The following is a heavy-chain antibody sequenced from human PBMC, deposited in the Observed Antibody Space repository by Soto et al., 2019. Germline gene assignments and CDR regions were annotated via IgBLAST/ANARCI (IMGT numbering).Heavy chain of an antibody. D-gene: IGHD3-22*01. CDR2: INPNSGDT. CDR1: GYTFTGYY. CDR3: ARGGYDSMLLGIGY. V-gene: IGHV1-2*02. Sequence: GASVKVSCKASGYTFTGYYMHWVLQAPGQGLKGMGWINPNSGDTKYAPKFQGRVTMTRETSITTKAYMQLSSLRSDDTAVYYCARGGYDSMLLGIGYWGQGTLVTVSS. J-gene: IGHJ4*02.